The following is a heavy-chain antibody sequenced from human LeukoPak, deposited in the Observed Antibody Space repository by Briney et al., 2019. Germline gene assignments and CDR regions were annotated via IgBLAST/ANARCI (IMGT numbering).Heavy chain of an antibody. J-gene: IGHJ4*02. CDR2: ITNSGNSK. V-gene: IGHV3-48*01. CDR3: ATSLGPLTDY. Sequence: GGSLRLSCAASEFTFSSYSVNWVRQAPGKGLEWVSYITNSGNSKSYADSVKGRFTISRDNTKNSLYLQMNGLRAEDTAVYYCATSLGPLTDYWGQGTLVTVSS. D-gene: IGHD7-27*01. CDR1: EFTFSSYS.